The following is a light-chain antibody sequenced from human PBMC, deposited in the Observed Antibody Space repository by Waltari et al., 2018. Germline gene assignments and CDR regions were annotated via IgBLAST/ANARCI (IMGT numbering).Light chain of an antibody. CDR1: SSDVGGYNY. V-gene: IGLV2-14*03. Sequence: QSALTKPASVSGSPGQSITISCTGTSSDVGGYNYVSWYQQHPGKAPKLMIYDVSNRPAGVSNLFSGSKSGNTASLTISRLQAEDEADYYCSSYTSSSTLVVFGGVTKLTVL. CDR3: SSYTSSSTLVV. J-gene: IGLJ2*01. CDR2: DVS.